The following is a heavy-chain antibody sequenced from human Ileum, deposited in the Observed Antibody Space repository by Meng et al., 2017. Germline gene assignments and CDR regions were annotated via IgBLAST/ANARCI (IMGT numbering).Heavy chain of an antibody. CDR1: EFIFSDYA. J-gene: IGHJ4*02. D-gene: IGHD2-15*01. Sequence: EVQLLESGGGLVQPGRSLKLSCAASEFIFSDYAMTWVRQAPGKGLEWVSGISSSGSGTYYADSVKGRFTSSRDNSKNTLTLQMDSLRAEDTAVYYCAKGKVGVAGSPDDWGQGTLVTVSS. CDR2: ISSSGSGT. CDR3: AKGKVGVAGSPDD. V-gene: IGHV3-23*01.